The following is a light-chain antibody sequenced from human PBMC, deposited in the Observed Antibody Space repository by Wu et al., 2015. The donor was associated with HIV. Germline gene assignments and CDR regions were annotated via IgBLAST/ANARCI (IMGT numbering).Light chain of an antibody. CDR3: QKYNTAPWT. CDR2: CI. V-gene: IGKV1-27*01. J-gene: IGKJ1*01. CDR1: GISQF. Sequence: VTITXPGKSGISQFLVLYQQNQETYLGPDLCCITLQSGVPSRFSGSGSGTDFTLTISSLQPEDVATYYCQKYNTAPWTFGQGTKVEMK.